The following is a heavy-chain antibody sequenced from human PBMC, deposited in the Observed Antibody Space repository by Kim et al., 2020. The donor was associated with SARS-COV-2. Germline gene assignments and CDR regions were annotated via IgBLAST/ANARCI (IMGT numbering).Heavy chain of an antibody. V-gene: IGHV1-69*13. CDR1: GGTFSSYA. CDR2: IIPIFGTA. CDR3: AQTTVVTRGFDY. J-gene: IGHJ4*02. D-gene: IGHD4-17*01. Sequence: SVKVSCKASGGTFSSYAISWVRQAPGQGLEWMGGIIPIFGTANYAQKFQGRVTITADESTSTAYMELSSLRSEDTAVYYCAQTTVVTRGFDYWGQGTLVTVSS.